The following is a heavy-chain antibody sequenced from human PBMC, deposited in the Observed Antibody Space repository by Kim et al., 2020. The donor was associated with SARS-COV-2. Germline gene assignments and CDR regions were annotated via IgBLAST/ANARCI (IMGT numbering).Heavy chain of an antibody. J-gene: IGHJ3*02. V-gene: IGHV5-10-1*01. Sequence: GESLKISCKGSGYSFTSYWISWVRQMPGKGLEWMGRIDPSDSYTNYSPSFQGHVTISADKSISTAYLQWSSLKASDTAMYYCARHLTRFDYYDSSGDAFDIWGQGTMVTVSS. CDR2: IDPSDSYT. D-gene: IGHD3-22*01. CDR1: GYSFTSYW. CDR3: ARHLTRFDYYDSSGDAFDI.